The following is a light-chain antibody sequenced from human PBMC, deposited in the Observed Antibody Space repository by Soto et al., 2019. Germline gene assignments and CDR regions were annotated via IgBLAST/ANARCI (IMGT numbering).Light chain of an antibody. J-gene: IGKJ1*01. CDR2: AAS. CDR3: QQLSIYPRT. CDR1: QDINSY. V-gene: IGKV1-9*01. Sequence: DIQLTQSPSFLSASVGDRVTITCRASQDINSYLAWYQQKPGTAPKLLIYAASTLQSEVPSRFSGGGSGTEFTLTISSLQPEDVATYYCQQLSIYPRTFGQGTKVEF.